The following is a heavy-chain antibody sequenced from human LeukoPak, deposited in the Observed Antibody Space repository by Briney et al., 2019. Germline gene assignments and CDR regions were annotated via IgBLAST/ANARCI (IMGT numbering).Heavy chain of an antibody. CDR3: ARAPRYCSSTSCYGPRYYYGMDV. V-gene: IGHV3-21*01. CDR1: GFTFSSYS. CDR2: ISSSSSYI. D-gene: IGHD2-2*01. J-gene: IGHJ6*02. Sequence: PGGSLRLSCAASGFTFSSYSMNWVRQAPGKGLEWVSSISSSSSYIYYADSVKGRFTISRDNAKNSLYLQMNSLRAEDTAVYYCARAPRYCSSTSCYGPRYYYGMDVWGQGTTVTVSS.